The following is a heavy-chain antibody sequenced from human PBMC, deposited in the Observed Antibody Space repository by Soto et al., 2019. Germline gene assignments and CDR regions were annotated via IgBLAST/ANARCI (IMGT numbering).Heavy chain of an antibody. CDR2: ISYDGSHT. Sequence: QVQLAESGGGVVQPGRSLRLSCAASGFNVSTNGMFWVRQAPGEGLGWVTIISYDGSHTYYGDTVKGRFTISRDSTRNTLFLQMNSLRPEDMAVYYCLVAPPAPALFRLVYWSQGTMVTVSS. CDR1: GFNVSTNG. D-gene: IGHD2-2*01. J-gene: IGHJ4*02. V-gene: IGHV3-30*03. CDR3: LVAPPAPALFRLVY.